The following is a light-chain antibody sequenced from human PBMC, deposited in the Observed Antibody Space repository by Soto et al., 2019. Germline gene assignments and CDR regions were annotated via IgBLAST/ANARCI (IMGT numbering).Light chain of an antibody. V-gene: IGKV3-20*01. Sequence: DTVLTQSPGTLSLSPGERATLSCRASQSVTSTYLAWYQHRPGPAPRLLIYGASTRATGIPDRFSGSGSGPDFTLTISRLEPEDFAVYYCQQYAYPPWTFGHGTKVEIK. CDR3: QQYAYPPWT. CDR1: QSVTSTY. CDR2: GAS. J-gene: IGKJ1*01.